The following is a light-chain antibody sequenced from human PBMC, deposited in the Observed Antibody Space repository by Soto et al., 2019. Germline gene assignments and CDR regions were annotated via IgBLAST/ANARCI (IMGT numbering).Light chain of an antibody. CDR1: HNINTR. J-gene: IGKJ3*01. Sequence: DTQMTQSPSTLSASVGDRVSITCRASHNINTRLAWYQQKPGKAPKLLIYDASSLKSGVPSTFSGSGSGTEFTLTISSLQPGDFATYYCQQYNSYSPFTFGPGTKVDIE. CDR3: QQYNSYSPFT. V-gene: IGKV1-5*01. CDR2: DAS.